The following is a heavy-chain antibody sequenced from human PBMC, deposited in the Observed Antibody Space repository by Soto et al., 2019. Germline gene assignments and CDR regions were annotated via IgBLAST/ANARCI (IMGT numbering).Heavy chain of an antibody. D-gene: IGHD6-13*01. Sequence: EVQLVESGGGLVQPGGSLRLSCAVSGFTVSSSYMSWVRQTPGKGLEWVSIIYAGGGTYYPDYLRGRFIISRDISKNTLYLQMNSLRAEDTAVYYCASGSAPVEGRNADLGHWGQGTLVTVSS. V-gene: IGHV3-66*01. CDR2: IYAGGGT. CDR1: GFTVSSSY. CDR3: ASGSAPVEGRNADLGH. J-gene: IGHJ4*02.